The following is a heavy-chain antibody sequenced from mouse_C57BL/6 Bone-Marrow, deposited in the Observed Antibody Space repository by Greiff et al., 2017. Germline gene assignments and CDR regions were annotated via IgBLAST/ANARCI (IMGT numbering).Heavy chain of an antibody. Sequence: QVQLQQPGAELVKPGASVKVSCKASGYTFTSYWMHWVKQRPGQGLEWIGRIHPSDSATNYNQKFKGKATLTADKSSSTAYMELRSLTSEDSAVXFCAKDSSGYVWFAYWGQGTLVTVSA. CDR1: GYTFTSYW. J-gene: IGHJ3*01. CDR3: AKDSSGYVWFAY. CDR2: IHPSDSAT. D-gene: IGHD3-2*02. V-gene: IGHV1-74*01.